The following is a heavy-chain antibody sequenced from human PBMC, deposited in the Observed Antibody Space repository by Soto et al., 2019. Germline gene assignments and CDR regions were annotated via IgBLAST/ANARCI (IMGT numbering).Heavy chain of an antibody. Sequence: GGSLRLSCAASGFTFSSYAMSWVRQAPGKGLEWFSAISGSGGSTYYADSVKGRFTISRDNSKNTLYLQMNSLRAEDTAVYYCAKDLTIFGVVPAGLDYWGQGTLVTVSS. CDR3: AKDLTIFGVVPAGLDY. CDR1: GFTFSSYA. V-gene: IGHV3-23*01. J-gene: IGHJ4*02. CDR2: ISGSGGST. D-gene: IGHD3-3*01.